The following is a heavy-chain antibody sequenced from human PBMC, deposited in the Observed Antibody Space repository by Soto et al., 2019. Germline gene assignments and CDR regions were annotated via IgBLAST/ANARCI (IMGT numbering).Heavy chain of an antibody. Sequence: PSETLSLTCTVPGGSISSYYWSWIRQPPGKGLEWIGYIYYSGSTNYNPSLKSRVTISVDTSKNQFSLKLSSVTAADTAVYYCARDGDYYDSSGYYWRYFDYWGQGTLVTVSS. CDR1: GGSISSYY. CDR3: ARDGDYYDSSGYYWRYFDY. CDR2: IYYSGST. V-gene: IGHV4-59*01. J-gene: IGHJ4*02. D-gene: IGHD3-22*01.